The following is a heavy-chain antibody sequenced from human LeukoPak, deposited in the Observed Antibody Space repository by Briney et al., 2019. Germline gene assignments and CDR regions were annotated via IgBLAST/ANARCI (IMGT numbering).Heavy chain of an antibody. D-gene: IGHD6-13*01. J-gene: IGHJ4*02. CDR2: IYYSGST. CDR3: ARSHSSSRTPIDY. CDR1: GGSISSSSYY. Sequence: SGTLSLTCAVSGGSISSSSYYWGWIRQPPGKGLEWIGSIYYSGSTYYNPSLKSRVTISVDTSKNQFSLKLSSVTAADTAVYYCARSHSSSRTPIDYWGQGTLVTVSS. V-gene: IGHV4-39*01.